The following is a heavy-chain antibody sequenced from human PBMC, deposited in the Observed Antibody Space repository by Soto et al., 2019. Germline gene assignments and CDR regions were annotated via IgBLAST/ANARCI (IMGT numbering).Heavy chain of an antibody. J-gene: IGHJ4*02. V-gene: IGHV4-38-2*01. CDR1: GYSITSGFY. Sequence: SDTLSLTCGVSGYSITSGFYWGWVRQSPGKGLEWLASISYSAKTFYNPSLASRLSIAVDTSKNQFSLRLTSVTAADTALYYCMRAAGAPWVTFDSWGQGTLVTVSS. D-gene: IGHD5-18*01. CDR2: ISYSAKT. CDR3: MRAAGAPWVTFDS.